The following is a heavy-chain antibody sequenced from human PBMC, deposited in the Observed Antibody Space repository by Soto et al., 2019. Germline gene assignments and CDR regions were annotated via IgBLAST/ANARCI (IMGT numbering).Heavy chain of an antibody. Sequence: QVTLKESGPVLVKPTETLTLTCTVSGFSLSNARMGVSWIRQPPGKALEWLAHIFSNDEKSYSTSLKSRLTISKDTSKSQVVLTMTNMDPVDTATYYCARKNEGYYYGMDVWGQGTTVTVSS. J-gene: IGHJ6*02. V-gene: IGHV2-26*01. CDR2: IFSNDEK. CDR3: ARKNEGYYYGMDV. CDR1: GFSLSNARMG.